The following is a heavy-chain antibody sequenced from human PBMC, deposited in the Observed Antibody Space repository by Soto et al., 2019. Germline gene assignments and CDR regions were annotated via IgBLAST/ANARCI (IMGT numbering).Heavy chain of an antibody. J-gene: IGHJ1*01. D-gene: IGHD6-19*01. V-gene: IGHV4-30-4*01. Sequence: QVQLQESGPGLVKPSQTLSLTCTVSGGSISSGDYYWSWIRQPPGKGLEWIGYIYYSGSTYYNPSLESRVTXXVXTXXNQFSLKLSSVTAADTAVYYCARDLGIAVAGLFQDWGQGTLVIVSS. CDR3: ARDLGIAVAGLFQD. CDR2: IYYSGST. CDR1: GGSISSGDYY.